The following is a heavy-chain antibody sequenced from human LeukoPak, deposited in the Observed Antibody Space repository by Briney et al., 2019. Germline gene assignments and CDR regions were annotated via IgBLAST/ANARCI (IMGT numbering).Heavy chain of an antibody. Sequence: SETLSLTWAVAGGSISSYYWSWIRQPPGKGLEWIGYIYYSGSTNYNPSLKSRVTISVDTSKNMFSLKVTSVTAADTAVYYCARAGPGYSYGYTPFSFDSWGQGTLVTVSS. CDR2: IYYSGST. CDR1: GGSISSYY. J-gene: IGHJ4*01. V-gene: IGHV4-59*01. D-gene: IGHD5-18*01. CDR3: ARAGPGYSYGYTPFSFDS.